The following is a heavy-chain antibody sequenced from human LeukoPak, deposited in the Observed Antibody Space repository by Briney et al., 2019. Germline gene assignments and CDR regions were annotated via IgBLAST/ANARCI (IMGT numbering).Heavy chain of an antibody. CDR3: AKEEGRWEWFDP. V-gene: IGHV3-66*01. CDR1: GFTVSTNH. J-gene: IGHJ5*02. CDR2: IYDGEST. Sequence: AGGSLRLSCAASGFTVSTNHMSWVRQAPGKGLEWVSVIYDGESTQYADSVKGRFIISRDNSKNTLYLQMNSLRVEDTAVYYCAKEEGRWEWFDPRGQGTLVTVSS. D-gene: IGHD1-26*01.